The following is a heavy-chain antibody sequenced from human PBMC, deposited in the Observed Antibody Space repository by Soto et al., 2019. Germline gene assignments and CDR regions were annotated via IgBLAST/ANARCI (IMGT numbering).Heavy chain of an antibody. Sequence: EVQLVESGGGLVKPGGSLRLSCAASGFTFSSYSMNWVRQAPGKGLEWVSSISSSSSYIYYADSVKGRFTISRDNAKNSLYLQMNSLRAEDTALYYCARGHLVVPAAIHYYYGMDVWGQGTTVTVSS. J-gene: IGHJ6*02. V-gene: IGHV3-21*01. CDR3: ARGHLVVPAAIHYYYGMDV. CDR2: ISSSSSYI. D-gene: IGHD2-2*02. CDR1: GFTFSSYS.